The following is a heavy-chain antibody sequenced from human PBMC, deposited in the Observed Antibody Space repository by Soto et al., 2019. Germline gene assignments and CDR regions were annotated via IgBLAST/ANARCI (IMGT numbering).Heavy chain of an antibody. CDR1: GGSISSYY. CDR2: IYYSGST. Sequence: TSETLSLTCTVSGGSISSYYWSWIRQPPGKGLEWIGYIYYSGSTNYNPSLKSRVTISVDTSKNQFSLKLSSVTAADTAVYYCARWYWEYCDILTGYSGYFDYWGQGTLVTVSS. D-gene: IGHD3-9*01. J-gene: IGHJ4*02. CDR3: ARWYWEYCDILTGYSGYFDY. V-gene: IGHV4-59*01.